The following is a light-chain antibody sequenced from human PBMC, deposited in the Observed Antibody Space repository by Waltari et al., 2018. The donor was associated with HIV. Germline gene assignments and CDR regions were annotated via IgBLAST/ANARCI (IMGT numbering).Light chain of an antibody. CDR2: DDN. V-gene: IGLV1-51*01. CDR3: ATWDKSLNIVL. Sequence: QSVLTQSPSVSAAPGQKVTISCSGSNSNIGSRYVSWYQHLPGTAPKLLIYDDNERPSGISDRFSGSKSGTSATLGITGLQTGDEAEYYCATWDKSLNIVLFGGGTKVTVL. CDR1: NSNIGSRY. J-gene: IGLJ2*01.